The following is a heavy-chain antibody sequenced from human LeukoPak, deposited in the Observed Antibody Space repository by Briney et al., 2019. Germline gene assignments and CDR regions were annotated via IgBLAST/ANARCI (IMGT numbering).Heavy chain of an antibody. J-gene: IGHJ4*02. D-gene: IGHD3-22*01. CDR3: ARENQDYYDSSGYDY. Sequence: ASVKVSCKASGYTFTGYYMHWVRQAPGQGLEWMGRINPNSGGTNYAQKFQGRVTMTRDTSISTAYMELSRLRSDDTAVYYCARENQDYYDSSGYDYWGPGTLVTVSS. CDR1: GYTFTGYY. V-gene: IGHV1-2*06. CDR2: INPNSGGT.